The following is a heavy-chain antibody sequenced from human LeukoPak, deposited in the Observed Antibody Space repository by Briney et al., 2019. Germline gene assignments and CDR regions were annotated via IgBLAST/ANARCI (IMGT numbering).Heavy chain of an antibody. Sequence: GGSLRLSCAASGFSFSSYTMNWVRRAPGKGLEWVSSISSTSSYTYYTDSVKGRFTISRDNAKNSLYLQMNSLRAEDTAVYYCARVAGYCSSTSNCYSDFWGQGTLVTVSS. J-gene: IGHJ4*02. V-gene: IGHV3-21*01. CDR1: GFSFSSYT. CDR2: ISSTSSYT. D-gene: IGHD2-2*01. CDR3: ARVAGYCSSTSNCYSDF.